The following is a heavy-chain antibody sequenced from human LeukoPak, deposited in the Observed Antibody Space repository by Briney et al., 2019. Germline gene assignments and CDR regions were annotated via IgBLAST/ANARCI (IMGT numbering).Heavy chain of an antibody. Sequence: SETLSLTCTVSGGSISSYYWSWIRQPPGKGLEWIGYIYYSGSTNYNPSLKSRVTISVDTSKNQFSLKLSSVTAADTAVYYCARHYDILTGSPTDWGQGTLVTVSS. V-gene: IGHV4-59*08. D-gene: IGHD3-9*01. J-gene: IGHJ4*02. CDR3: ARHYDILTGSPTD. CDR1: GGSISSYY. CDR2: IYYSGST.